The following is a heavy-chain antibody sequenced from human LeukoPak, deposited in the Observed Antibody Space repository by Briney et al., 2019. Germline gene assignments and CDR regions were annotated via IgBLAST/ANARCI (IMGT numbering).Heavy chain of an antibody. V-gene: IGHV4-59*01. Sequence: SETLSLTCTVPGASISNYYWSWIRQPPGKGLEWIGYIHYSGNTNYNPSFKSRITISVDTSKNQFSLKLSSVTAADTAVYYCARGLVLNGASYYFDYWGQGTLVTVSS. CDR3: ARGLVLNGASYYFDY. J-gene: IGHJ4*02. D-gene: IGHD2-8*02. CDR2: IHYSGNT. CDR1: GASISNYY.